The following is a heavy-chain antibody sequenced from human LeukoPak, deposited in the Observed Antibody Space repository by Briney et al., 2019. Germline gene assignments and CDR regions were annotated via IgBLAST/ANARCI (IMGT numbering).Heavy chain of an antibody. CDR1: GGSISSSSYY. J-gene: IGHJ4*02. CDR2: IYYSGST. V-gene: IGHV4-39*01. CDR3: ARTVGATTGIDY. Sequence: PSETLSLTCTVSGGSISSSSYYWGWLPQPPGKGLEGFGSIYYSGSTYYNPSLKSRVTISVDTSKNQFSLTLSSVTAADTAVYYCARTVGATTGIDYWGQGALVTVSS. D-gene: IGHD1-26*01.